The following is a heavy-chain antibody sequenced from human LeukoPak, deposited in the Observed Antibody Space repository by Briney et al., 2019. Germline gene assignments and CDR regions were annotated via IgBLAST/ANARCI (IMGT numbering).Heavy chain of an antibody. CDR2: IKQDGSEK. D-gene: IGHD2-21*01. V-gene: IGHV3-7*01. J-gene: IGHJ6*03. Sequence: PGGSLRLSCAASGFTFSSYWMSWVRQAPGKGLEWVANIKQDGSEKYYVDSVKGRFTISRDNAKNSLYLQMNSLRAEDTAVYYCARDSDESRIYYYYMDVWGKGTTVTISS. CDR3: ARDSDESRIYYYYMDV. CDR1: GFTFSSYW.